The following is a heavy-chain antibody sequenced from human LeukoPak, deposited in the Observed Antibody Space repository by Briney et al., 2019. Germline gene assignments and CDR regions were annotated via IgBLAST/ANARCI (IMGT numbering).Heavy chain of an antibody. Sequence: QTGGSLRLSCAASGFTFSSYAMSWVRQAPGKGLEWVSAISGSGGSTYYADSVKGRFTISRDNSKNTLYLQMNSLRAEDTAVYYCAKVPSRDSSGWNYFDYWGQGTLVTVSS. CDR3: AKVPSRDSSGWNYFDY. CDR2: ISGSGGST. CDR1: GFTFSSYA. V-gene: IGHV3-23*01. D-gene: IGHD6-19*01. J-gene: IGHJ4*02.